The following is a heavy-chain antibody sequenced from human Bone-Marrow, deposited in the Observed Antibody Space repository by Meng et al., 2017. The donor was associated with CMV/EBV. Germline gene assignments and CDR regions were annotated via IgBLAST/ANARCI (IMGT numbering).Heavy chain of an antibody. J-gene: IGHJ4*02. CDR3: ARDLQYCIYTTCYGMGY. V-gene: IGHV3-66*03. CDR2: IYSCGST. CDR1: GFTVSSNY. Sequence: GESLKISCAASGFTVSSNYMSWVRQAPGKGLEWVSVIYSCGSTYYADSVKGRFSISRDNSKNTVYLQMNSLRAEDTAIYYCARDLQYCIYTTCYGMGYWGQGRLVTFSS. D-gene: IGHD2-15*01.